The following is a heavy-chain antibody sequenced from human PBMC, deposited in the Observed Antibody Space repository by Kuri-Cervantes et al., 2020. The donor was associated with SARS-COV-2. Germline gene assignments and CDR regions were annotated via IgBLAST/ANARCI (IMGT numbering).Heavy chain of an antibody. D-gene: IGHD6-13*01. V-gene: IGHV3-30*18. CDR3: AKMWGSGAIAAAGYDY. CDR1: GFTFSHYG. Sequence: GESLKISCAASGFTFSHYGMHWVRQAPGKGLEWVAVISHDAYNKYHADSVKGRFTISRDSSKSTLYLQMNSLRTDDTAVYYCAKMWGSGAIAAAGYDYWGQGTLVTVSS. CDR2: ISHDAYNK. J-gene: IGHJ4*02.